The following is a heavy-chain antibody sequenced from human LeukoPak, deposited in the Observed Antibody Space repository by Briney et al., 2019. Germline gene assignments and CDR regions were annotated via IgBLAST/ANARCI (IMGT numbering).Heavy chain of an antibody. D-gene: IGHD3-10*01. CDR1: GGSISNSSYY. V-gene: IGHV4-39*07. J-gene: IGHJ5*02. CDR3: ARSEGMYNWFDP. CDR2: IYYSGST. Sequence: SSETLSLTCSVSGGSISNSSYYWGWIRQPPGKGLEWIGSIYYSGSTYYNPSLKSRVTISVDTSKNQFSLTLSSVTAADTAVYYCARSEGMYNWFDPWGQGTLVTVSS.